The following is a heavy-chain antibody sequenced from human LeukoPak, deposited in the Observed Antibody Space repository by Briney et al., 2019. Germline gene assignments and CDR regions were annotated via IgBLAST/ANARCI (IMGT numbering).Heavy chain of an antibody. CDR2: ISWNSGSI. V-gene: IGHV3-9*03. J-gene: IGHJ3*02. Sequence: GGSLRLSCAASGFTIDDYAMHWVRQAPGKGLEWVSGISWNSGSIGYADSVKGRFTISRDNAKNSLYLQMNSLRAEDMALYYCAKDIAVAGATFSGSAAFDIWGQGTMVTVSS. D-gene: IGHD1-26*01. CDR1: GFTIDDYA. CDR3: AKDIAVAGATFSGSAAFDI.